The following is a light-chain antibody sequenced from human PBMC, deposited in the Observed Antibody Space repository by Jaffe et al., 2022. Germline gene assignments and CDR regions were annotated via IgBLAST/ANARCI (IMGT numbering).Light chain of an antibody. V-gene: IGKV3-15*01. Sequence: EILMTQSPATLSVSPGDRVTLSCRASQSVSSNLAWYQQKPGQAPRLLISDASTRATGIPARFSGSGSGTEFTLTINNLQSEDFALYYCQHYYNWPRTFGQGTKVEIK. CDR1: QSVSSN. J-gene: IGKJ1*01. CDR3: QHYYNWPRT. CDR2: DAS.